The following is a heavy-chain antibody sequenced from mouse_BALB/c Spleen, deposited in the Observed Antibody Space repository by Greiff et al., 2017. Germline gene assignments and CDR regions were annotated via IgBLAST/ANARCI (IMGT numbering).Heavy chain of an antibody. Sequence: QVQLQQSGSVLVRPGASVKLSCKASGYTFTSSWMHWAKQRPGQGLEWIGEIHPNSGNTNYNEKFKGKATLTVDTSSSTAYVDLSSLTSEDSAVYYCARGALYYGNYWGQGTLVTVSA. V-gene: IGHV1S130*01. D-gene: IGHD2-1*01. CDR3: ARGALYYGNY. CDR2: IHPNSGNT. CDR1: GYTFTSSW. J-gene: IGHJ3*01.